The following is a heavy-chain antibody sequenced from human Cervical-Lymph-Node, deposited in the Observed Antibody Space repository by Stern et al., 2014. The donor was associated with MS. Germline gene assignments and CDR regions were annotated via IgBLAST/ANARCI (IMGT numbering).Heavy chain of an antibody. D-gene: IGHD1-1*01. J-gene: IGHJ4*02. Sequence: VQLVESGGGVVQPGRSLRLSCAAFGFTFKSYTMHWARQAPGKGLEWVAVIIYKGTNKYYADSVKGRFTISRDNSKNTLFLQMNNLRPEDTAVYYCAKYTQSFDSWGQGTLVTVSS. CDR2: IIYKGTNK. CDR1: GFTFKSYT. V-gene: IGHV3-30*14. CDR3: AKYTQSFDS.